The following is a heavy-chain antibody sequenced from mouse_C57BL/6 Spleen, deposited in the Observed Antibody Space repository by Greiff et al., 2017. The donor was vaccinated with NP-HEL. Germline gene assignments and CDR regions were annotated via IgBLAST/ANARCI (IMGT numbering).Heavy chain of an antibody. D-gene: IGHD1-3*01. J-gene: IGHJ3*01. Sequence: EVQRVESGGDLVKPGGSLKLSCAASGFTFSSYGMSWVRQTPDKRLEWVATISSGGSYTYYPDSVKGRFTISRDNAKNTLYLQMSSLKSEDTAMYYCAREWVPAWFAYWGQGTLVTVSA. CDR1: GFTFSSYG. CDR3: AREWVPAWFAY. V-gene: IGHV5-6*01. CDR2: ISSGGSYT.